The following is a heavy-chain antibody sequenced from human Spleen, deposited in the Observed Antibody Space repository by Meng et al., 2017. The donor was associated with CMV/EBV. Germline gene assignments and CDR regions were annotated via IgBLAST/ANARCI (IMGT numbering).Heavy chain of an antibody. CDR1: GFTFSSYA. CDR3: ARDKLTFGYEAMSASYFDL. CDR2: VSSDSDYR. J-gene: IGHJ4*02. V-gene: IGHV3-21*06. Sequence: GGSLRLSCAASGFTFSSYAMSWVRQAPGKGLEWVSSVSSDSDYRTHAESVKGRFTVSRDDAMNSLNLQMDSLRVDDTAVYYCARDKLTFGYEAMSASYFDLWGQGTLVTVSS. D-gene: IGHD5-12*01.